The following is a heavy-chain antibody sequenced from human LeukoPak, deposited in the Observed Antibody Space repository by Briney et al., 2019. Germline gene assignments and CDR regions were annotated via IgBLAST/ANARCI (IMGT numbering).Heavy chain of an antibody. V-gene: IGHV4-39*01. CDR2: IYYSGST. CDR3: ARLGWGTPYYFDY. CDR1: GGSISSSSYY. J-gene: IGHJ4*02. Sequence: SETLSLTCTVSGGSISSSSYYWGWIRQPPEKGLEWIGSIYYSGSTYYNPSLKSRVTISVDTSKNQFSLKLSSVTAADTAVYYCARLGWGTPYYFDYWGQGTLVTVSS. D-gene: IGHD3-16*01.